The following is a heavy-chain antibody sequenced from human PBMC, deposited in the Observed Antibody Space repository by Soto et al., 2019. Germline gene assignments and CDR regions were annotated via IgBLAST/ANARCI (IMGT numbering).Heavy chain of an antibody. CDR1: GGSISSGDYY. Sequence: QEQLQESGPGLVKPSQTLSITCTVSGGSISSGDYYWSWMRQPPGKGLEWIGYIYYSGSTYYNSSLKSRVNIPLDPSKNQFSLKLSSVTAADTAVYSCARDNGVGPWGQGTLVTVSS. D-gene: IGHD2-8*01. CDR3: ARDNGVGP. CDR2: IYYSGST. J-gene: IGHJ5*02. V-gene: IGHV4-30-4*01.